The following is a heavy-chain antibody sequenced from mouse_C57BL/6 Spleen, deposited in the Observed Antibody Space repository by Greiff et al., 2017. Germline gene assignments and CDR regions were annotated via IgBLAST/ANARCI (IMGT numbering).Heavy chain of an antibody. CDR3: ARWELGRYYAMDD. CDR2: IDPSDSYT. J-gene: IGHJ4*01. CDR1: GYTFTSYW. V-gene: IGHV1-59*01. D-gene: IGHD4-1*01. Sequence: VQLQQSGAELVRPGTSVKLSCKASGYTFTSYWMHWVKQRPGQGLEWIGVIDPSDSYTNYNQKFKGKATLTVDTSSSTAYMQLSSRTSEDSAVYYCARWELGRYYAMDDWGQGTSVTVSS.